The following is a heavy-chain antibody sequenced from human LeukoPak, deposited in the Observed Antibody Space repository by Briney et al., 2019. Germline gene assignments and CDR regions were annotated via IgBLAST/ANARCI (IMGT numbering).Heavy chain of an antibody. CDR1: GGSISSYY. CDR2: IYYSGST. V-gene: IGHV4-59*01. CDR3: ARGSIYYGSGSYQAHFDY. D-gene: IGHD3-10*01. Sequence: PSETLSLTCTASGGSISSYYWSWIRQPPGKGLEWIGYIYYSGSTNYNPSIKSRVTISVDTSKNQFSLKLSSVTAADTAVYYCARGSIYYGSGSYQAHFDYWGQGTLVTVSS. J-gene: IGHJ4*02.